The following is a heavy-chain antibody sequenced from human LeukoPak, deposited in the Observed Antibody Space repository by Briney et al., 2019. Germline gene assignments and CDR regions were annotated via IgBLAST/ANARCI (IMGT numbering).Heavy chain of an antibody. CDR2: IKENGNEQ. Sequence: GGSLRLSCEASGFTFTSYWMGWVRQAPGKGPEWVAHIKENGNEQYYADSVKGRFTISRDNVKQSLGLQMNSLRVEDTAVYYCARGPGDFDASDIWGQRTMVTVSS. V-gene: IGHV3-7*01. J-gene: IGHJ3*02. CDR3: ARGPGDFDASDI. CDR1: GFTFTSYW. D-gene: IGHD1-14*01.